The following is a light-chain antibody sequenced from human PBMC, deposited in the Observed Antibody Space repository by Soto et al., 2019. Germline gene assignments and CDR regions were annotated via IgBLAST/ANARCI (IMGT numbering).Light chain of an antibody. V-gene: IGLV2-11*01. CDR3: CSYGGIYTCV. J-gene: IGLJ1*01. CDR2: DVT. Sequence: QSALTQPRSVSGSPGQSVTISCTGTSSDVGGYNYVSWYQQHPGKAPKLMIYDVTKRPSGVPDRFSGSKSDTTASLTISGLDADDDAYYCWCSYGGIYTCVFGSGTKVTVL. CDR1: SSDVGGYNY.